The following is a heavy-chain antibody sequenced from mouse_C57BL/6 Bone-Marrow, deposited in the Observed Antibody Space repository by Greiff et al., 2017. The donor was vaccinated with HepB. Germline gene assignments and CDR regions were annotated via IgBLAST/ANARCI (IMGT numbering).Heavy chain of an antibody. J-gene: IGHJ4*01. CDR3: ARGLLLRLHAMDY. CDR1: GYSFTGYY. D-gene: IGHD1-1*01. V-gene: IGHV1-42*01. CDR2: INPSTGGT. Sequence: VQLQQSGPELVKPGASVKISCKASGYSFTGYYMNWVKQSPEKSLEWIGEINPSTGGTTYNQKFKAKATLTVDKSSSTAYMQLKSLTSEDSAVYYCARGLLLRLHAMDYWGQGTSVTVSS.